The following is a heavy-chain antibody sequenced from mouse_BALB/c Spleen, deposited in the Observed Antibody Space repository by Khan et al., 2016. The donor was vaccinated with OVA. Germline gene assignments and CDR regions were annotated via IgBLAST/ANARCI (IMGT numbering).Heavy chain of an antibody. V-gene: IGHV1S81*02. D-gene: IGHD2-2*01. Sequence: VQLQQSGAELVKPGASVKLSCKASGYTFNSYYMYWVKQRPGQGLEWIGEINPNNGDANFNEKFKNKATLTVDKSSNTAFMQLSSLTSEDSAVYYCTRSGYGSFAYWGQGTLVTVS. J-gene: IGHJ3*01. CDR1: GYTFNSYY. CDR3: TRSGYGSFAY. CDR2: INPNNGDA.